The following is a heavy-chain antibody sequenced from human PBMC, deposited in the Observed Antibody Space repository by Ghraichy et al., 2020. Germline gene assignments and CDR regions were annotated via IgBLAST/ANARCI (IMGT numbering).Heavy chain of an antibody. CDR3: ARDGPAAPENYYYYYGMDV. Sequence: SETLSLTCTVSGGSVSSGSYYWSWIRQPPGKGLEWIGYIYYSGSTNYNPSLKSRVTISVDTSKNQFSLKLSSVTAADTAVYYCARDGPAAPENYYYYYGMDVWGQGTTVTVSS. D-gene: IGHD2-2*01. CDR1: GGSVSSGSYY. CDR2: IYYSGST. J-gene: IGHJ6*02. V-gene: IGHV4-61*01.